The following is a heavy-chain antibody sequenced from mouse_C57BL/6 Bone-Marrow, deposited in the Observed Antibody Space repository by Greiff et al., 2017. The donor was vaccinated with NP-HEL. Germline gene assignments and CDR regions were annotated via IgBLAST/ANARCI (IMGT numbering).Heavy chain of an antibody. J-gene: IGHJ2*01. D-gene: IGHD2-1*01. CDR3: ARESGGFYGNPLDY. CDR1: GYTFTDYY. Sequence: VQLQESGAELVRPGASVKLSCKASGYTFTDYYINWVKQRPGQGLEWIARIYPGSGNTYYNEKFKGKATLTAEKSSSTAYMQLSSLTSEDSAVYFCARESGGFYGNPLDYWGQGTTLTVSS. CDR2: IYPGSGNT. V-gene: IGHV1-76*01.